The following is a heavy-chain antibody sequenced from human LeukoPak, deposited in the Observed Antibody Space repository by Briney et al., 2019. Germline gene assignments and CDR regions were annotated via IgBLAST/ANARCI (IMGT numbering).Heavy chain of an antibody. J-gene: IGHJ6*02. CDR2: IYYSGST. V-gene: IGHV4-59*01. Sequence: SETLSLTCTVSGGSISSYYWSWIRQPPGKGLEWIGYIYYSGSTNYNPSLKSRVTISVDTSKNQFSLKLSSVTAADTAVYYCARPYYDFWSGSYYYYGMDVWGQGTTVTVSS. D-gene: IGHD3-3*01. CDR1: GGSISSYY. CDR3: ARPYYDFWSGSYYYYGMDV.